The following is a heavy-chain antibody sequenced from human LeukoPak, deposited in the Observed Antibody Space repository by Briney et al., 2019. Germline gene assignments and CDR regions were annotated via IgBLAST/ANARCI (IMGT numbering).Heavy chain of an antibody. V-gene: IGHV4-39*01. CDR3: ARHGGAAAGLDY. CDR1: GGSISGSGYY. CDR2: VYDSGRT. D-gene: IGHD6-13*01. J-gene: IGHJ4*02. Sequence: PSETLSLTCTVSGGSISGSGYYWGWLRQPPGKGREWMGSVYDSGRTYYNPSLKSRVTIHVDTSKNQFSLRLSSVTAADTAEYYCARHGGAAAGLDYCGQGILVTVSS.